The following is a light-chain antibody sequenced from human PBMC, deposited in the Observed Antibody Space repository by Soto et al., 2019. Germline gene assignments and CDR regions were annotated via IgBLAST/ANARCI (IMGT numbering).Light chain of an antibody. CDR1: QSISSS. CDR3: QHYNSYSEA. V-gene: IGKV3-15*01. Sequence: EIVMTQSPATLSVSPGERATLSCRASQSISSSLAWYQQKPGQAPRLLIYDASTRAAGIPARFSGSGSGTEFTLTISSLQSEDFATYYCQHYNSYSEAFGQGTKVDIK. CDR2: DAS. J-gene: IGKJ1*01.